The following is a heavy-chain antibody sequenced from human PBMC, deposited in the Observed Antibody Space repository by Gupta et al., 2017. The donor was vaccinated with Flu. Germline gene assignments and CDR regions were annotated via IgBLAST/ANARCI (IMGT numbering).Heavy chain of an antibody. D-gene: IGHD2-8*01. CDR1: GGPFLGS. V-gene: IGHV4-34*01. CDR3: ARTNGGWQIFYFVS. J-gene: IGHJ4*02. Sequence: QVQLHQWGAGLLKTSETLSLTCSVSGGPFLGSWTWIRQTPDKGLEWIGEIDHSGATNYNPSVSARVAFSVDSAKKQFSLTLTSVTVADAGVYYCARTNGGWQIFYFVSWGQGTRVTVSS. CDR2: IDHSGAT.